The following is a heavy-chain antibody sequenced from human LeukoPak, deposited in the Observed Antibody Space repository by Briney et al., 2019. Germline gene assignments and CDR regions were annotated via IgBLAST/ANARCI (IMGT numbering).Heavy chain of an antibody. CDR1: GFTFSSYW. V-gene: IGHV3-23*01. CDR2: ITSSGRTP. CDR3: AKDRPNFYETSGSYYKIKGDF. Sequence: GGSLRLSCAASGFTFSSYWMHWVRQAPRKGLEWVASITSSGRTPYYTDSVKGRFTISRDNSKNTLYLQMNSLRGEDTAVYYCAKDRPNFYETSGSYYKIKGDFWGQGSLVTVSS. D-gene: IGHD3-10*01. J-gene: IGHJ4*02.